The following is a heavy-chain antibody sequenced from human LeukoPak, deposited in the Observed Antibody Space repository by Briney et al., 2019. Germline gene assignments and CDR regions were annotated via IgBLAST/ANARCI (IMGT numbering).Heavy chain of an antibody. CDR3: AREYYYGSGAGDYFDY. D-gene: IGHD3-10*01. CDR2: ISYDGSNK. V-gene: IGHV3-30*19. J-gene: IGHJ4*02. Sequence: GGSPRLSCAASGFTFNSFGIHWVRQAPGKGLEWVAVISYDGSNKYYADSVKGRFTISRDNSKNTLYLQMNSLRAEDTAVYYCAREYYYGSGAGDYFDYWGQGTLVTVSS. CDR1: GFTFNSFG.